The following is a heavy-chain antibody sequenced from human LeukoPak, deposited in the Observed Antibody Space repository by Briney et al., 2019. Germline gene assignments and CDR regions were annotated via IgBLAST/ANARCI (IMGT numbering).Heavy chain of an antibody. D-gene: IGHD1-7*01. CDR1: GYTFINYD. Sequence: ASVKVSCKASGYTFINYDINWVRQATGQGLEWMGWMNPNNGRTGYAQKFQGRVTMTRNSSISTAYMELNTLTSDDTAVYYCARGSWITGTTSYNYFMDVWGKGTTVTVSS. V-gene: IGHV1-8*01. J-gene: IGHJ6*03. CDR3: ARGSWITGTTSYNYFMDV. CDR2: MNPNNGRT.